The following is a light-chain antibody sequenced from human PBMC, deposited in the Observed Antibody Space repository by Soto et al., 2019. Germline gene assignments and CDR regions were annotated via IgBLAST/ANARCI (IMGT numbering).Light chain of an antibody. CDR1: SGHSSYI. V-gene: IGLV4-60*03. CDR3: ETWDTNTRV. Sequence: QLVLTQSSSASASLGSSVKLTCTLSSGHSSYIIAWHQQQPGKAPRYLMKLEGRGSYNKGSGVPDRFSGSSSGADRYLTISNLQSEDEANYYCETWDTNTRVFGGGTKVTVL. CDR2: LEGRGSY. J-gene: IGLJ3*02.